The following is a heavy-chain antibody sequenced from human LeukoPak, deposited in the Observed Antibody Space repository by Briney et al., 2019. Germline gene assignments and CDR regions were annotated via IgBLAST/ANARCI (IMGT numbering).Heavy chain of an antibody. CDR2: INSDGSWT. D-gene: IGHD1-26*01. Sequence: PGGSLRLSCAASGNYWMHWVRQAPGKGLVWVSHINSDGSWTSYADSVKGRFTISRDNSKNTLYLQMNSLRAEDTAVYYCARRRFNGRGSYLGDYWGQGTLVTVSS. CDR3: ARRRFNGRGSYLGDY. CDR1: GNYW. J-gene: IGHJ4*02. V-gene: IGHV3-74*01.